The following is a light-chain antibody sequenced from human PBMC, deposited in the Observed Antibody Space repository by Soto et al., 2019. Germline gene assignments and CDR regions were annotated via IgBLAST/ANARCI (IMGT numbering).Light chain of an antibody. V-gene: IGKV3-15*01. CDR3: QQYDEWPPWT. CDR1: QSVSSY. CDR2: GAS. J-gene: IGKJ1*01. Sequence: VMTQSPATLSVSPGERAALSCRASQSVSSYLAWYQQKPGQAPRLLIFGASTRATGIPARFSGSGSGTEFTLTISSLQSEDFAVYYCQQYDEWPPWTFGQGTKVDIK.